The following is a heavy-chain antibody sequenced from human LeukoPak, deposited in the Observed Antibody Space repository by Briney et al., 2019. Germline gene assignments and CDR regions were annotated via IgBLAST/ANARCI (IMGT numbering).Heavy chain of an antibody. V-gene: IGHV3-66*01. CDR3: ARVQPPPTVVTPRYYYYGMDV. D-gene: IGHD4-23*01. J-gene: IGHJ6*02. Sequence: GSLRLSCAASGFTVSSNYMTWVRQAPGKGLEWVSVIYSGGNTYYADSVKGRFTISRDNSKNTVYLQMDSLRAEDTAVYYCARVQPPPTVVTPRYYYYGMDVWGQGTTVTVSS. CDR2: IYSGGNT. CDR1: GFTVSSNY.